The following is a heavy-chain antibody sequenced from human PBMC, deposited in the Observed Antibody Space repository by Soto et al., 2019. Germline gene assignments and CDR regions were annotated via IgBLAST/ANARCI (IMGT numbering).Heavy chain of an antibody. Sequence: SETLSLTCAVYGGSFSGYYWSWIRQPPGKGLEWIGEINHSGSTNYNPSLKSRVTISVDTSKNQFSLKLSSVTAADTAVYYCARGLGRLLWFGELRKGYYFDYWGQGTLVTVSS. D-gene: IGHD3-10*01. CDR3: ARGLGRLLWFGELRKGYYFDY. CDR2: INHSGST. V-gene: IGHV4-34*01. J-gene: IGHJ4*02. CDR1: GGSFSGYY.